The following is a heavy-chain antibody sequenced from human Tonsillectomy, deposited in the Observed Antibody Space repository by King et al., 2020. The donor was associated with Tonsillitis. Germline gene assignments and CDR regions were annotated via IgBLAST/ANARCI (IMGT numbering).Heavy chain of an antibody. Sequence: QLQESGPGLVKPSETLSLTCTVSGDSISSYYWSWIRQPPGKGLEWIGFIYYSGSTNYNPSLKSRVTLSVDTSKNQFSLKLSSVTAADTAVYYCASDTSGWNNWYFDLWGRGTLVTASS. CDR3: ASDTSGWNNWYFDL. J-gene: IGHJ2*01. CDR1: GDSISSYY. CDR2: IYYSGST. D-gene: IGHD6-19*01. V-gene: IGHV4-59*01.